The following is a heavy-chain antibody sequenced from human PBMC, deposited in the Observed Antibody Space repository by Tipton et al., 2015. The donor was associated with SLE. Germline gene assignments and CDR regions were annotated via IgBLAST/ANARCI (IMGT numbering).Heavy chain of an antibody. V-gene: IGHV4-34*01. D-gene: IGHD3-16*02. CDR3: AQAHLWGSYRYASDI. Sequence: TLSLTCSIYGGSFGGYYWSWIRPPPGKGLEWIGEINHGGSTNYNPSLKSRVTISVDTSKNQFSLKLSSVTAADTAVYYCAQAHLWGSYRYASDIWGQVTMVTVSS. CDR2: INHGGST. J-gene: IGHJ3*02. CDR1: GGSFGGYY.